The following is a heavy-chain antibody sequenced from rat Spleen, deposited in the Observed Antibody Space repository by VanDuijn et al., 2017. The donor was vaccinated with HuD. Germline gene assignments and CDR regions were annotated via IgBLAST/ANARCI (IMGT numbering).Heavy chain of an antibody. CDR2: ISYDGGST. D-gene: IGHD1-11*01. CDR3: ITTPTEGMR. CDR1: GFSFSNYG. V-gene: IGHV5-20*01. J-gene: IGHJ2*01. Sequence: EVQLVESGGGLVQPGRSMKLSCAASGFSFSNYGMAWVRQAPKKGLEWVAYISYDGGSTYYRDSVKGRFTISRDNAKSTLYLQMDSLRSEDTATYYCITTPTEGMRWGQGVMVTVSS.